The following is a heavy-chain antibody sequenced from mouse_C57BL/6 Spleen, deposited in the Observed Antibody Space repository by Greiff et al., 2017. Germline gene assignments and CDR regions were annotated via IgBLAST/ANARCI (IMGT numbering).Heavy chain of an antibody. CDR2: ITPNNGGT. D-gene: IGHD4-1*01. CDR1: GYTFTDYY. J-gene: IGHJ4*01. CDR3: AKANWDMMDY. V-gene: IGHV1-26*01. Sequence: EVQLQQSGPELVKPGASVKISCKASGYTFTDYYMNWVKQSHGTSLEWIGDITPNNGGTSYTPKFKGKATLTVDKSSSTAYMELRSLTSEDSAVYYCAKANWDMMDYWGQGTSVTVSS.